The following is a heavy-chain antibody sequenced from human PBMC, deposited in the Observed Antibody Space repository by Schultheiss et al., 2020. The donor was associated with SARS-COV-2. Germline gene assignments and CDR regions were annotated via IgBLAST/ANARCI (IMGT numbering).Heavy chain of an antibody. J-gene: IGHJ4*02. CDR1: GFTFSSYA. CDR3: ARDGKQWRDFDY. D-gene: IGHD6-19*01. Sequence: GGSLRLSCAASGFTFSSYAMSWVRQAPGKGLEWVSVIYSGGSTYYADSVKGRFTISRDKSKNTLYLQMNSLKAEDTAVYYCARDGKQWRDFDYWGQGTLVTVSS. V-gene: IGHV3-66*02. CDR2: IYSGGST.